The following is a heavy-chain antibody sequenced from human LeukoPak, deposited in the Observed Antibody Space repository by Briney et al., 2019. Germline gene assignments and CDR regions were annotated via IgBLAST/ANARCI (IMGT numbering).Heavy chain of an antibody. CDR1: GYSISSGYY. CDR3: AREGRENIAIGVD. J-gene: IGHJ4*02. CDR2: ISHSGSP. D-gene: IGHD3-16*02. Sequence: SETLSLTCTISGYSISSGYYWGWFRQTPGRGLEWIASISHSGSPYYNPSLKSRVTISEDLSRNVFSLTLNSVTAADAAVYYCAREGRENIAIGVDWGQGALVTVSS. V-gene: IGHV4-38-2*02.